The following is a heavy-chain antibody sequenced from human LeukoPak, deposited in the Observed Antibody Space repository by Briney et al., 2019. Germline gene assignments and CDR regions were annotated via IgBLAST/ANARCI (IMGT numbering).Heavy chain of an antibody. D-gene: IGHD2-2*01. V-gene: IGHV3-15*01. J-gene: IGHJ4*02. Sequence: GGSLRLSCAASGSTFSSYAMSWVRQAPGKGLEWVGRIKSNTDGGTTDFAAPVKGRFTISRDDSKNTLYLQMDSLKTEDTALYYCTTGYCSVTSCHRSLYFDYWGQGTLVTVSS. CDR3: TTGYCSVTSCHRSLYFDY. CDR2: IKSNTDGGTT. CDR1: GSTFSSYA.